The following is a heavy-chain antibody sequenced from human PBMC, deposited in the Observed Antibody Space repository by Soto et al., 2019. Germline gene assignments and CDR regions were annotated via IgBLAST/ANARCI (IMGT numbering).Heavy chain of an antibody. CDR3: ARDIASPGGDYFDS. J-gene: IGHJ4*02. V-gene: IGHV3-21*01. CDR2: ISTGGAYM. Sequence: EVQLVESGGGLVKAGGSLRLFCTASGFTFRNYNMNWVRQAPGKGLEWVSSISTGGAYMFYADSVKGRFTISRDNAQKSLFLQIDSPRAADTPVYYCARDIASPGGDYFDSWGQGTLVNVSS. CDR1: GFTFRNYN. D-gene: IGHD2-21*01.